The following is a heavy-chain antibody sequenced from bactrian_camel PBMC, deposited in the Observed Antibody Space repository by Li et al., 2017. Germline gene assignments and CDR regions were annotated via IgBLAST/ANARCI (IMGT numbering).Heavy chain of an antibody. CDR3: AVEVPCMGWSMPAPKASDFGY. V-gene: IGHV3S1*01. J-gene: IGHJ6*01. D-gene: IGHD3*01. CDR1: GYKYDSWSGSC. Sequence: HVQLVESGGGSVQPGGSLRMSCVSSGYKYDSWSGSCMAWFRQLPGKEREAVASIFSAGGSTYYADSVQGRFTISQNNAKDTVYLQMDSLKFEDTAVYYCAVEVPCMGWSMPAPKASDFGYWGQGTQVTVS. CDR2: IFSAGGST.